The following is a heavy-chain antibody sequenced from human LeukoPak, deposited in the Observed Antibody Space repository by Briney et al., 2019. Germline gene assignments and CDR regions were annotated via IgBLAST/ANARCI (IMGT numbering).Heavy chain of an antibody. CDR3: AKGATAVAGIIPDY. J-gene: IGHJ4*02. V-gene: IGHV3-9*01. CDR1: GFTFDDYG. D-gene: IGHD6-19*01. CDR2: ISWNSGSI. Sequence: LRLSCAASGFTFDDYGMSWVRQAPGKGLEWVSGISWNSGSIGYADSVKGRFTISRDNAKNSLYLQMNSLRAEDTALYYCAKGATAVAGIIPDYWGQGTLVTVSS.